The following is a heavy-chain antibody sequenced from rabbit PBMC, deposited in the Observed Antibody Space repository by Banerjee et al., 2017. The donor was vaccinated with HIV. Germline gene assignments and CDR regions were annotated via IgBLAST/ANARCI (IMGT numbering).Heavy chain of an antibody. V-gene: IGHV1S45*01. J-gene: IGHJ6*01. CDR1: GFSFSSSYY. CDR2: IYADSGGSN. CDR3: VRRGYYTSGWKFGL. Sequence: QEQLEESGGDLVKPEGSLTLTCTASGFSFSSSYYMCWVRQAPGQGLEWIACIYADSGGSNYYATWAKGRFTISRTSSTTVALQKTGLTAADTVTYFCVRRGYYTSGWKFGLWGQGTLVTVS. D-gene: IGHD4-1*01.